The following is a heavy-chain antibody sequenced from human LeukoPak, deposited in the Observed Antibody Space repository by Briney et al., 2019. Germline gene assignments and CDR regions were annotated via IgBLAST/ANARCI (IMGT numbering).Heavy chain of an antibody. J-gene: IGHJ4*02. Sequence: GGSLRLSCAASGFTFSDYWMHWVRQAPGKGLVWLSRINGDGSSTSYADSVKGRFTISRDNAKNTLYLQMNSLRAEDTAVYYCARDGLGSAHAYWGQGTLVTVSS. CDR3: ARDGLGSAHAY. D-gene: IGHD3/OR15-3a*01. CDR1: GFTFSDYW. CDR2: INGDGSST. V-gene: IGHV3-74*01.